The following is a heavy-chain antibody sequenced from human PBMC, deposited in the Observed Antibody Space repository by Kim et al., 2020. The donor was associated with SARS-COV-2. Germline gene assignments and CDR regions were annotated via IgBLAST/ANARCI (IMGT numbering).Heavy chain of an antibody. V-gene: IGHV5-10-1*01. D-gene: IGHD6-19*01. CDR3: ARHPTSHPGAVAGKWVKTNYYYYGMDV. Sequence: GESLKISCKGSGYSFTSYWINWVRQMPGKGLEWMGRIDPSDSYTNYSPSFQGHVTISADKSISTAYLQWSSLKASDTAMYYCARHPTSHPGAVAGKWVKTNYYYYGMDVWGQGTTVTVSS. J-gene: IGHJ6*02. CDR1: GYSFTSYW. CDR2: IDPSDSYT.